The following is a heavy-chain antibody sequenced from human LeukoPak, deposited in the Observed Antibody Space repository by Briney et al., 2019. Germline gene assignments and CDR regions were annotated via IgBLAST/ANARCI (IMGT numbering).Heavy chain of an antibody. CDR2: INPSGGST. CDR1: GDTFTTYA. V-gene: IGHV1-46*01. D-gene: IGHD1-26*01. CDR3: ARDLEGLGATTGTFDY. Sequence: ASVKVSCKTSGDTFTTYAIIWVRHAPGQGLEWMGIINPSGGSTSYAQKFQGRVTMTRDTSTSTVYMELSSLRSEDTAVYYCARDLEGLGATTGTFDYWGQGTLVTVSS. J-gene: IGHJ4*02.